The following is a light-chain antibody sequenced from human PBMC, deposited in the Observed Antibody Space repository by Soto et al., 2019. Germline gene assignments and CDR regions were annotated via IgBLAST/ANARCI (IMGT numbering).Light chain of an antibody. Sequence: EIVMTQSPATLSVSPGERATLSCRASQSVSSNLAWYQQKPGQAPRLLIYGASTRATGIPARFSGSGSGTEFTLTISSLQSEDFAVYSCQQRGAWPYTFGQGTKLEI. CDR2: GAS. V-gene: IGKV3-15*01. CDR3: QQRGAWPYT. J-gene: IGKJ2*01. CDR1: QSVSSN.